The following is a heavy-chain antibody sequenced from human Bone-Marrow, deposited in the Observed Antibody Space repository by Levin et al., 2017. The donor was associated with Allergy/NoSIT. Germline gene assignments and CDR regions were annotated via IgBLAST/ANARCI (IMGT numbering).Heavy chain of an antibody. CDR2: LLLPPSCGPP. Sequence: LSFSFSLFSFSEYTFIWFRQGPWPFLSFFFFLLLPPSCGPPEFAASVKGRFTISRDDSNSIAYLQMKSLKSEDTAVYYCSGLVGTTTLLDYWGRGTLVTVSS. CDR1: LFSFSEYT. D-gene: IGHD1-26*01. CDR3: SGLVGTTTLLDY. J-gene: IGHJ4*02. V-gene: IGHV3-49*03.